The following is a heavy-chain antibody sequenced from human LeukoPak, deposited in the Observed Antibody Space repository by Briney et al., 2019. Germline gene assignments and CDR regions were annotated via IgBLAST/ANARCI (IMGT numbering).Heavy chain of an antibody. V-gene: IGHV1-18*01. CDR3: ARDRRYFDWLYHDY. J-gene: IGHJ4*02. Sequence: GASVKVSCKASEYTFTSYDISWVRQAPGQGLEWMGWISAYNGNTNYAQKLQGRVTMTTDTSTSTAYMELRSLRSDDTAVYYCARDRRYFDWLYHDYWGQGTLVTVSS. CDR1: EYTFTSYD. CDR2: ISAYNGNT. D-gene: IGHD3-9*01.